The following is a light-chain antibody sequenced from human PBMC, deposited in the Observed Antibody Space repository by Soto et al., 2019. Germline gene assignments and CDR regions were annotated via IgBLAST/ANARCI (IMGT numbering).Light chain of an antibody. CDR1: QTISSW. J-gene: IGKJ1*01. Sequence: DIQINQSPSTLSGSLEDRVTITCRASQTISSWLAWYQQKPGKAPKLLIYKASTLKSGVPSRFSGSGSGTEFTLTISSLQPDDFATYYCQDYNSWTFGQGPKVDIK. V-gene: IGKV1-5*03. CDR3: QDYNSWT. CDR2: KAS.